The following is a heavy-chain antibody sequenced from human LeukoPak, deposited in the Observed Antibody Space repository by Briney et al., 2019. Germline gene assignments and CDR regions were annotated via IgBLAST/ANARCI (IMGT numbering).Heavy chain of an antibody. Sequence: ASVKVSCTPSGSTFTYYVISWVRQAPGQGLEWMGWINAYNGNTNDAQKFQGRVTMTTDTSTSTAYMELRSLRSDDTAVYYCARGEKPYDYWGQGTLVSVSS. CDR3: ARGEKPYDY. J-gene: IGHJ4*02. D-gene: IGHD1-26*01. CDR1: GSTFTYYV. V-gene: IGHV1-18*01. CDR2: INAYNGNT.